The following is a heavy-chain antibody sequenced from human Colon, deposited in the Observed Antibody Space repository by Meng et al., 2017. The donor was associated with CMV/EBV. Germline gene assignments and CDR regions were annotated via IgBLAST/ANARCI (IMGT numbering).Heavy chain of an antibody. J-gene: IGHJ4*02. D-gene: IGHD3-16*01. V-gene: IGHV3-7*01. Sequence: GGSLRLSCAASGFTFSSYWMTWVRQAPGKGLEWVVNIKQDGSETHYVDSVKGRFTVSRDNAKNLVYLQMNSLKAEDTAVYYCTRLGGSKPFDYWGQGTMVTASS. CDR2: IKQDGSET. CDR3: TRLGGSKPFDY. CDR1: GFTFSSYW.